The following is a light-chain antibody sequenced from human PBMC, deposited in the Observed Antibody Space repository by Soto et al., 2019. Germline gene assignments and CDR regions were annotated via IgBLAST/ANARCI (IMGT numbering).Light chain of an antibody. CDR1: MRDVGAYNL. CDR3: SSYTSSSTPYV. Sequence: QSVLTQPASVTGSAGQSITISCSGTMRDVGAYNLVSWYQQHPGTAPKLIIYEVRNRPSGTSSRFSGSRSGNTASLTISGLQPEDERDYYYSSYTSSSTPYVFGTGTKVTVL. J-gene: IGLJ1*01. CDR2: EVR. V-gene: IGLV2-14*01.